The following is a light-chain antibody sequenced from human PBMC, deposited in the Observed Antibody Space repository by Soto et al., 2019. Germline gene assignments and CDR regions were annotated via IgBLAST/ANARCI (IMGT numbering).Light chain of an antibody. V-gene: IGKV1-9*01. CDR1: QALSNY. Sequence: DIQLTQSPSVLSASVGDTVTITCRASQALSNYLAWYQQRPGKAPDLLIYSASTLQSGVPSRFSGSGSGTEFTLTISSLQPDDFATYYCLQYNSYSLTFGGGTKVDIK. J-gene: IGKJ4*01. CDR3: LQYNSYSLT. CDR2: SAS.